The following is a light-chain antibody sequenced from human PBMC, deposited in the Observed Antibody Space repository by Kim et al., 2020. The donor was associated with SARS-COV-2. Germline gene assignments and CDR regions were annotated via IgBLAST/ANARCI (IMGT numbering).Light chain of an antibody. V-gene: IGKV4-1*01. Sequence: DIVMTQSPDSLGVSLGERATINCKSSQSVLYRANNKNYLAWYQQKPRQPPKLLIYWASTRESGVPDRFSGSGSGTDFTLTISSLQAEDVAVYYCQQYYSTPYTFGQGNKLEI. J-gene: IGKJ2*01. CDR1: QSVLYRANNKNY. CDR3: QQYYSTPYT. CDR2: WAS.